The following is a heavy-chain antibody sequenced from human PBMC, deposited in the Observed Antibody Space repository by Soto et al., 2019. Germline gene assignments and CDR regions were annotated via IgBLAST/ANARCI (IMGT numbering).Heavy chain of an antibody. CDR2: IYWDDDR. CDR3: AHSGNKASAGFYFDY. CDR1: GFPSRIVEFH. J-gene: IGHJ4*02. Sequence: QITLKESGPTLVKPTQTLTLTCTFSGFPSRIVEFHWGGTRNPPGKALEWLAFIYWDDDRRYSPSLKSRLIITKDTSKNQVVLTMTNLDPVDTATYYCAHSGNKASAGFYFDYWGQGTPVTVSS. D-gene: IGHD6-13*01. V-gene: IGHV2-5*02.